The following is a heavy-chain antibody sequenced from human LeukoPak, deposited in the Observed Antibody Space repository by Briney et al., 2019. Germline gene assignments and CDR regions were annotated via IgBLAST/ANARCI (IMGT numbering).Heavy chain of an antibody. V-gene: IGHV3-23*01. Sequence: GGSLRLSCAASGFTFSSYSMDWVRQAPGKGLEWVSAICGSGGSTYYADSVKGRFTISRDNSKNTLYLQMNSLRAEDTAVYYCAKVYDFWSGYDFDYWGQGTLVTVSS. CDR2: ICGSGGST. J-gene: IGHJ4*02. CDR1: GFTFSSYS. CDR3: AKVYDFWSGYDFDY. D-gene: IGHD3-3*01.